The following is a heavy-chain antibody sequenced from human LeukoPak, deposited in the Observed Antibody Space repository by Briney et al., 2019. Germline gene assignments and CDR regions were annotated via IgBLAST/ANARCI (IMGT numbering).Heavy chain of an antibody. V-gene: IGHV1-2*02. Sequence: ASVKVSCKASGYTFTGYYIHWVRQAPGQGPEWMGWINPNSGGTSFAQKFQGRVTLTRDTSISTAYMELNRLRSDDTAVYYCARDRVVVAATDAFDIWGQGTMVTVSS. CDR1: GYTFTGYY. CDR2: INPNSGGT. D-gene: IGHD2-15*01. J-gene: IGHJ3*02. CDR3: ARDRVVVAATDAFDI.